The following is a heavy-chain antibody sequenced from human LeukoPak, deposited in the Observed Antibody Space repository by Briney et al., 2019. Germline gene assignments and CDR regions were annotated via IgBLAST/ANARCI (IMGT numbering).Heavy chain of an antibody. J-gene: IGHJ4*02. CDR2: ISYDGSNK. D-gene: IGHD4/OR15-4a*01. CDR3: AKAPYGGYVDY. CDR1: GFTFSSYG. Sequence: GGSLRLSCAASGFTFSSYGMHWVRQAPGKGLEWVAVISYDGSNKYYADSVKGRFTISRDNSKNTLYLQMNSLRAEDTAVYYCAKAPYGGYVDYWGQGTLVTVSS. V-gene: IGHV3-30*18.